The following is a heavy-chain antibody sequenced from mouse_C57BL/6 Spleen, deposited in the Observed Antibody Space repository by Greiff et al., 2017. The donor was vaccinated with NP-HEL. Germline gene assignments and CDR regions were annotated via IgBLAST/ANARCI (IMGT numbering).Heavy chain of an antibody. Sequence: QVQLKQSGAELVKPGASVKMSCKASGYTFTSYWITWVKQRPGQGLEWIGDIYPGSGSTNYNEKFKSKATLTVDTSSSTAYMQLSSLTSEDSAVYYCARCPYYYGSSPLFDYWGQGTTLTVSS. V-gene: IGHV1-55*01. J-gene: IGHJ2*01. CDR2: IYPGSGST. CDR3: ARCPYYYGSSPLFDY. CDR1: GYTFTSYW. D-gene: IGHD1-1*01.